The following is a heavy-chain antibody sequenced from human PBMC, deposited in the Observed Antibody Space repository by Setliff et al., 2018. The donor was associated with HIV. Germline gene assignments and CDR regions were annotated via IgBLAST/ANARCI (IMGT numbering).Heavy chain of an antibody. V-gene: IGHV4-39*01. Sequence: SETLSLTWTVSSGSTSNNSYYWGWIRQPPGKGLEWIGTFFFGGTTYYNPSLKRRVTIFVATFKNQFSLKLASVTAADTAVYFCAGALAGGSGWNYFDLWGPGTLVTVSS. CDR2: FFFGGTT. CDR1: SGSTSNNSYY. D-gene: IGHD6-19*01. CDR3: AGALAGGSGWNYFDL. J-gene: IGHJ4*02.